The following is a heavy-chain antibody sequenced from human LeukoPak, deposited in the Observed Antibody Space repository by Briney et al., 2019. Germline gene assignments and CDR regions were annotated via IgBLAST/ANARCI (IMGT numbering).Heavy chain of an antibody. D-gene: IGHD5-12*01. J-gene: IGHJ3*02. CDR1: GFTFCSYE. CDR3: ARVDHSGYDFTYAFDI. Sequence: GGSLRLSCAASGFTFCSYEMNWVRQAPGKGLEWVSYISSSGSTIYYADSVKGRFTISRDNAKNSLYLQMNSLRAEDTAVYYCARVDHSGYDFTYAFDIWGQGTMVTVSS. V-gene: IGHV3-48*03. CDR2: ISSSGSTI.